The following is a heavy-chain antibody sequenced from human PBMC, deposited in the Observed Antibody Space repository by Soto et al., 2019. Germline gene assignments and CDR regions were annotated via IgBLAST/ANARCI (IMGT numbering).Heavy chain of an antibody. D-gene: IGHD2-8*01. V-gene: IGHV1-69*01. CDR3: ARLEARYCSNGACYSLDL. Sequence: QVQLVQSGAEVKKPGSSVKVSCKASGGTFSSYAISWVRQAPGQGLEWMGGIIPIFGTANYAQKFQDRVTITAADSTSTSYMELSSLRSEDTAVYYCARLEARYCSNGACYSLDLWGQGTLVTVSS. CDR2: IIPIFGTA. CDR1: GGTFSSYA. J-gene: IGHJ4*02.